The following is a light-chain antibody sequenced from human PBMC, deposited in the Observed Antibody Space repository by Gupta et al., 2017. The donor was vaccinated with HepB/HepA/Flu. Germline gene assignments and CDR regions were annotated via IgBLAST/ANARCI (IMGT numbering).Light chain of an antibody. CDR3: AAWEDSLNGHV. Sequence: QSVLPQPPSASGTPGQRVTISCSGSSSNIGSNTVNWYQQLPGTAPKLLIYSNNQRPSGVPDRFSGSKSGTSASLAISGLQSEDEADYYCAAWEDSLNGHVFGTGTKVTVL. CDR1: SSNIGSNT. V-gene: IGLV1-44*01. J-gene: IGLJ1*01. CDR2: SNN.